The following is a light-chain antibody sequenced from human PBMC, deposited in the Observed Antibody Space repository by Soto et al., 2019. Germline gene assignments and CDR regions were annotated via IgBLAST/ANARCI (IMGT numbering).Light chain of an antibody. CDR3: SSYTSSSTYV. CDR2: EVT. Sequence: QSALTQPASVSGPPGQSITISCTGTGSDVGGYDYVSWYQHHPGKAPKVMIYEVTNRPSGVSNRFSGSKSGNTASLTISGLLAEDEADYYCSSYTSSSTYVFGTGTKVTAL. CDR1: GSDVGGYDY. V-gene: IGLV2-14*01. J-gene: IGLJ1*01.